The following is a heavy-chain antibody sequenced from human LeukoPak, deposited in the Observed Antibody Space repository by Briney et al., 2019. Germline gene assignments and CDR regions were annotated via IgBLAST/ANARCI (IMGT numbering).Heavy chain of an antibody. Sequence: GGSLRLSCAASGFTFSNYGMSWVRRAPGKGLEWVSSISGSGDSTYYADSVKGRFTISRDNSKNTLYLQMNSLRAEDTAVYYCAKTAGIDYWGQGTLVTVSS. J-gene: IGHJ4*02. CDR3: AKTAGIDY. CDR2: ISGSGDST. D-gene: IGHD2-21*01. V-gene: IGHV3-23*01. CDR1: GFTFSNYG.